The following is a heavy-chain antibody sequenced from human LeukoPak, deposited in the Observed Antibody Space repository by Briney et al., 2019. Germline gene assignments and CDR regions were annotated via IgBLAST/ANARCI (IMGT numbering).Heavy chain of an antibody. Sequence: GGSLRLSCAASGFTFSSYAMSWVRQAPGKGLEWVSAISGSGGGTYYADSVKGRFTISRDNSKNTLYLQMNSLRAEDTAVYYCAKDEASGSYFDYWGQGTLVTVSS. V-gene: IGHV3-23*01. CDR2: ISGSGGGT. CDR1: GFTFSSYA. J-gene: IGHJ4*02. CDR3: AKDEASGSYFDY. D-gene: IGHD1-26*01.